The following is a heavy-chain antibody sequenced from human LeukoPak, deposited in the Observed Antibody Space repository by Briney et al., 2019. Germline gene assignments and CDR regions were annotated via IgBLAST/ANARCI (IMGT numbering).Heavy chain of an antibody. CDR1: GFTFSSYG. CDR3: ATITTIVVISGGAFDV. Sequence: PGGSLRLSCTASGFTFSSYGMHWVRQAPGKGLEWVAVIWNDGINKFYAHSVKGRFTISRDSSKDMVYLQMNSLRPEDTAVYFCATITTIVVISGGAFDVWGQGTMVTVSS. CDR2: IWNDGINK. J-gene: IGHJ3*01. D-gene: IGHD3-22*01. V-gene: IGHV3-30*02.